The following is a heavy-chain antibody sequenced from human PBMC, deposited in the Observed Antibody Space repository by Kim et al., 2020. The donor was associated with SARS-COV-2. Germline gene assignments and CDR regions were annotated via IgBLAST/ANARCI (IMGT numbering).Heavy chain of an antibody. CDR3: ARYKVRGVSKNYYGMDV. CDR1: GYTFTSYA. CDR2: INTNTGNP. J-gene: IGHJ6*02. V-gene: IGHV7-4-1*02. Sequence: ASVKVSCKASGYTFTSYAMNWVRQAPGQGLEWMGWINTNTGNPTYAQGFTGRFVFSLDTSVSTAYLQISSLKAEDTAVYYCARYKVRGVSKNYYGMDVWGQGTTVTVSS. D-gene: IGHD3-10*01.